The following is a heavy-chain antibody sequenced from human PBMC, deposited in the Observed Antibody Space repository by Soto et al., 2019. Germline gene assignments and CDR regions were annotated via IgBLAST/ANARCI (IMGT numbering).Heavy chain of an antibody. D-gene: IGHD6-13*01. J-gene: IGHJ4*02. CDR3: VRFGGAAAGPGDY. CDR2: ISGSGDNT. CDR1: GFSFDDYA. V-gene: IGHV3-23*01. Sequence: GGSLRLSCAASGFSFDDYAMTWVRQATGKGLEWVSAISGSGDNTYYADSVKGRFTISRDNAKKSLYLQMNSLRAEDTAVYYCVRFGGAAAGPGDYWGQGTLVTVSS.